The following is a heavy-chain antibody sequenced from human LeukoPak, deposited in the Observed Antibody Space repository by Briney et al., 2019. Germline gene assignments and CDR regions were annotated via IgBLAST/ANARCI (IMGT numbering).Heavy chain of an antibody. Sequence: ASVKVSCKASGYTFTSYAMHWVRQAPGQRLEWMGWINACNGNTKYSQTFQGRVTITADKSTSTSYMWMCTLRSQDTALYNGARNNSSGGYEAVNYWGQGTLVTVSS. CDR2: INACNGNT. D-gene: IGHD6-19*01. CDR3: ARNNSSGGYEAVNY. J-gene: IGHJ4*02. CDR1: GYTFTSYA. V-gene: IGHV1-3*01.